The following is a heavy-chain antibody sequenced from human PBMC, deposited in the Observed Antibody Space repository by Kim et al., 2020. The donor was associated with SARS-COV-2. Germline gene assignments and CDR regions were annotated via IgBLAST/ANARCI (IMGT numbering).Heavy chain of an antibody. Sequence: SVKVSCKASGFTFTSSAVQWVRQARGQRLEWIGWIVVGSGNTNYAQKFQERVTITRDMSTSTAYMELSSLRSEDTAVYYCAAAVYYDSSGYYYSGSESFDIWGQGTMVIVSS. CDR2: IVVGSGNT. D-gene: IGHD3-22*01. J-gene: IGHJ3*02. V-gene: IGHV1-58*01. CDR1: GFTFTSSA. CDR3: AAAVYYDSSGYYYSGSESFDI.